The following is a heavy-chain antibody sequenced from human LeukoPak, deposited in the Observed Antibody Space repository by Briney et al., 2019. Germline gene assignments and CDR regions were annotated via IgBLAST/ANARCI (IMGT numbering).Heavy chain of an antibody. CDR1: GYSFTSYW. J-gene: IGHJ4*02. CDR3: ARGPSSWYVYFDY. D-gene: IGHD6-13*01. Sequence: GESLKISCKGSGYSFTSYWISWVRQMPGKGLEWMGRIDPSDSYTNYSPSFQGHVTISADKSISTAYLQWSSLKASDTAMYYCARGPSSWYVYFDYWGQGTLVTVSS. V-gene: IGHV5-10-1*01. CDR2: IDPSDSYT.